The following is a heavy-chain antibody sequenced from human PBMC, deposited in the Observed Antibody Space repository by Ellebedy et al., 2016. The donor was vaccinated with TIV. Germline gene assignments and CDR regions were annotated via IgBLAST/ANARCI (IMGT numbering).Heavy chain of an antibody. D-gene: IGHD2-15*01. CDR3: AADRYCSGGNCYWVDY. Sequence: GESLKISCAASGFTFNKAWMNWVRQAPGKGLEWVSTISGSGGRTHYADSVKGRFTISRDNSKNTLYLQVNSLRAEDTAVYYCAADRYCSGGNCYWVDYWGQGTLVTVSS. CDR1: GFTFNKAW. CDR2: ISGSGGRT. J-gene: IGHJ4*02. V-gene: IGHV3-23*01.